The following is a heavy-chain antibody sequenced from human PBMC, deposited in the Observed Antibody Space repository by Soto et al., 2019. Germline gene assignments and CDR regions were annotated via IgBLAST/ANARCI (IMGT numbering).Heavy chain of an antibody. CDR3: ATIRLNPTTRARLHSMRYYYGMDV. V-gene: IGHV4-34*01. D-gene: IGHD1-7*01. CDR2: INHSGST. J-gene: IGHJ6*02. CDR1: GGSFSGYY. Sequence: TSETLSLTCAVYGGSFSGYYWSWIRQPPGKGLEWIGEINHSGSTNYNPSLKSRVTISVDTSKNQFSLKLSSVTAADTAVYYCATIRLNPTTRARLHSMRYYYGMDVWGQGTTVTVSS.